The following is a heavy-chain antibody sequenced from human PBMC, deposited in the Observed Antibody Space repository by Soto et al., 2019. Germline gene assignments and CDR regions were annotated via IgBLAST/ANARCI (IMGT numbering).Heavy chain of an antibody. J-gene: IGHJ4*02. CDR3: ARDVRNLYEDYFDY. Sequence: SETLSLTCTVSGGSISSGGYYWSWIRQHPGKGLEWIGYIYYSGSTYYNPSLKSRVTISVDTSKNQFSLKLSSVTAADTAVYYCARDVRNLYEDYFDYWGQGTLVTVSS. CDR2: IYYSGST. D-gene: IGHD1-7*01. V-gene: IGHV4-31*03. CDR1: GGSISSGGYY.